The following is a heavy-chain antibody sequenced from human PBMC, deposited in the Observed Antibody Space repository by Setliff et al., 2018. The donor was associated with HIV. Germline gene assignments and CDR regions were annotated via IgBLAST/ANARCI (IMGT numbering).Heavy chain of an antibody. CDR1: GGSISSCY. D-gene: IGHD4-4*01. V-gene: IGHV4-59*12. J-gene: IGHJ5*02. CDR3: AKGQYSDHPHWYDP. CDR2: IYYSGST. Sequence: PSETLSLTCTVSGGSISSCYWSWIRQPPGKGLEWIGYIYYSGSTNYNPSLKSRVTISVDTSKNQFSLKLSSVTAADTAVYYCAKGQYSDHPHWYDPWGQGTVVTVSS.